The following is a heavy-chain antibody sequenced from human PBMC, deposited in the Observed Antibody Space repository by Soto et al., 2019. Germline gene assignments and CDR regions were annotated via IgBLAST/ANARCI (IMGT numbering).Heavy chain of an antibody. V-gene: IGHV3-7*01. CDR1: GFTFSSYW. D-gene: IGHD3-16*02. J-gene: IGHJ3*01. Sequence: EVQLVESGGDLVQPGGSLRLSCAASGFTFSSYWMNWVRQAPGKGLGWVASIKPDGSEKYYVDSVKGRFTISRDNAQRSLYLQMNSLRAEDAALFYCARGGFFWGAYHSYAFDVWGQGTVVTVSS. CDR3: ARGGFFWGAYHSYAFDV. CDR2: IKPDGSEK.